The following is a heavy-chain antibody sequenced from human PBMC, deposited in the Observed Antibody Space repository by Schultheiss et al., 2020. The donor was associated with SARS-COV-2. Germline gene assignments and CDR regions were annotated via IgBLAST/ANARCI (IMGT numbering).Heavy chain of an antibody. J-gene: IGHJ4*02. V-gene: IGHV2-5*02. Sequence: SGPTLVKPTQTLTLTCTLSGISLSTSGVGVAWIRQPPGKALEWLALIYWDDDKRYSPSLKSRLTITKDTSKNQVVLTMTNMDPVDTATYYCAHRRVSVDLQVYFDSWGQGTLVTVSS. CDR3: AHRRVSVDLQVYFDS. CDR2: IYWDDDK. CDR1: GISLSTSGVG. D-gene: IGHD6-6*01.